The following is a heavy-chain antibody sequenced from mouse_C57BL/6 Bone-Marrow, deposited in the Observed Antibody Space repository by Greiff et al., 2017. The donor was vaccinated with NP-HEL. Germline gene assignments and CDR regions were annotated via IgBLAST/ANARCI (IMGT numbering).Heavy chain of an antibody. CDR2: IYPRDGST. V-gene: IGHV1-85*01. J-gene: IGHJ4*01. CDR1: GYTFTSYD. D-gene: IGHD1-1*01. Sequence: QVQLQQSGPELVKPGASVKLSCKASGYTFTSYDINWVKQRPGPGLEGIGGIYPRDGSTHYNEKFKGKATLTVDTSSSTAYIELHRLTSEDSAVYFCAYPLYVYAMDYWGQGTSVTVSA. CDR3: AYPLYVYAMDY.